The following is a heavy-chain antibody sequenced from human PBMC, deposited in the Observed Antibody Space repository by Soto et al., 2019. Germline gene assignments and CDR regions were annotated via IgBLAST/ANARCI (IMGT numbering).Heavy chain of an antibody. Sequence: EVQLVESGGGLVQPGGSVKLSCAASGFTFNGPAIHWVRQVSGKGLEWVGRIRNKANSYATVYAASMKGRFTISRDDSTNTAYLQMNSLKAEDSAVYYCSTAYVWGQGTLVTVPS. CDR2: IRNKANSYAT. J-gene: IGHJ4*02. CDR3: STAYV. D-gene: IGHD3-16*01. V-gene: IGHV3-73*01. CDR1: GFTFNGPA.